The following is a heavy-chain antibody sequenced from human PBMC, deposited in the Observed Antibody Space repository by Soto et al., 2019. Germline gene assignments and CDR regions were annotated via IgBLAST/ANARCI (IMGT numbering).Heavy chain of an antibody. D-gene: IGHD6-19*01. CDR2: IRSIAYGGTT. Sequence: GGSLRLPCTGSGFTFGDFALSWFRQAPGKGLEWVGFIRSIAYGGTTEYAASLKGRFSISRDDSKSIAYLQIKSLKTEDTAVYYCTRDAGYTSGHYFDYWGQGTLVTVSS. V-gene: IGHV3-49*03. CDR1: GFTFGDFA. CDR3: TRDAGYTSGHYFDY. J-gene: IGHJ4*02.